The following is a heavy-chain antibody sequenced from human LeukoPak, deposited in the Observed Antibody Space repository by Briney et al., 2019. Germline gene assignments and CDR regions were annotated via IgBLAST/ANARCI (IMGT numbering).Heavy chain of an antibody. D-gene: IGHD4-17*01. CDR2: ISYDGSNK. Sequence: GGSLRLSCAASGITFSNSWMCWVRQAPGKGLEWVAVISYDGSNKYYADSEKGRFTISRDNSKNTLYLQMNSLRAEDTAVYYCARGDYDAFDIWGQGTMVTVSS. CDR1: GITFSNSW. CDR3: ARGDYDAFDI. V-gene: IGHV3-30*03. J-gene: IGHJ3*02.